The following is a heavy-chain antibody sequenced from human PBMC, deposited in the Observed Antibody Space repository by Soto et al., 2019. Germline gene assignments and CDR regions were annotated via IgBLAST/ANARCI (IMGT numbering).Heavy chain of an antibody. J-gene: IGHJ5*02. CDR2: IYHSGST. CDR1: GGSISSGGYS. D-gene: IGHD2-21*01. V-gene: IGHV4-30-2*01. Sequence: SETLSLTCAVSGGSISSGGYSWSWIRQPPGKGLEWIGYIYHSGSTYYNPSLKSRVTISVDRSKNQFSLKLSSVTAADTAVYYCATLPPRIVVSLLPIPTWGQGILVTVSS. CDR3: ATLPPRIVVSLLPIPT.